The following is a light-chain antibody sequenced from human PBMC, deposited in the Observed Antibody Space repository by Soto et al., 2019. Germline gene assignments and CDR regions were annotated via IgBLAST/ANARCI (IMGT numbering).Light chain of an antibody. CDR1: QSVGSA. J-gene: IGKJ4*01. CDR3: QKYKKWPPLT. CDR2: AAS. Sequence: EIVMTQSPATLSVSLGETATLSCRASQSVGSAVAWYQHKPGQAPRLLIVAASIRATGLPGRFSGGGSATEFTLTLSSLQSEDFSVYYCQKYKKWPPLTFGGVTTVEIK. V-gene: IGKV3-15*01.